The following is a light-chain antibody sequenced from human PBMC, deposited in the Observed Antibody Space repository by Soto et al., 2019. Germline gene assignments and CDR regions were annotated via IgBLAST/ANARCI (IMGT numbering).Light chain of an antibody. J-gene: IGKJ4*01. V-gene: IGKV1-39*01. CDR1: QIIDNY. CDR3: QQSYNSPLT. CDR2: GAS. Sequence: DVQMTQSPSSLSASLGDTVTITCRASQIIDNYLSWYQQKPGKAPKLLIYGASRLQSGVPSRFSGSGAGTDFTLTISSLQPVDFATYYCQQSYNSPLTFGGGTKVEIK.